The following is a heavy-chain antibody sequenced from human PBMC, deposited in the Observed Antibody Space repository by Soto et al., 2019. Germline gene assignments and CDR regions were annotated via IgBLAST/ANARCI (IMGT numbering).Heavy chain of an antibody. CDR1: GYTFTSYG. CDR2: ISAYNGNT. Sequence: GSVKVSCKASGYTFTSYGISWVRQAPGQGLEWMGWISAYNGNTNYAQKLQGRVTMTTDTSTSTAYMELRSLRSDDTAVYYCARVGWVVGATSHYYRMVVSVQGTPVTDPS. J-gene: IGHJ6*02. V-gene: IGHV1-18*04. D-gene: IGHD1-26*01. CDR3: ARVGWVVGATSHYYRMVV.